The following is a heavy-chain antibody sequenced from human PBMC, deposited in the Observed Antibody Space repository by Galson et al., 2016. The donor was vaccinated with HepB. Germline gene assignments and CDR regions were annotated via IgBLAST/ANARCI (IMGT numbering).Heavy chain of an antibody. CDR3: AKGDGSGDYLGYYYYYGFDV. D-gene: IGHD4-17*01. CDR1: GFTFGDYW. J-gene: IGHJ6*02. V-gene: IGHV3-7*03. CDR2: IRRDGSQI. Sequence: SLRLSCAASGFTFGDYWMTWVRQAPGRGLEWVANIRRDGSQINYMDSVKGRFRISRDNAKNTLYLQMNRLRAEDTAVYYCAKGDGSGDYLGYYYYYGFDVRGQGTTVTVSS.